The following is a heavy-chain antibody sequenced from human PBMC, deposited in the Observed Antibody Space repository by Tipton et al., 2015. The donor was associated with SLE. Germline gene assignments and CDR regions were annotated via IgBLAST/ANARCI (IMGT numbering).Heavy chain of an antibody. J-gene: IGHJ5*01. Sequence: TLSLTCAVSDYSITYGYYWSWIRQHPEKGLEWIGYIYYTGHTLYNPSLESRVMISIDTSQNQFSLRLTSVTAADTAVYYCARRPRITFRTYDSWGRGTLVTVSS. CDR1: DYSITYGYY. D-gene: IGHD1-14*01. CDR2: IYYTGHT. V-gene: IGHV4-31*11. CDR3: ARRPRITFRTYDS.